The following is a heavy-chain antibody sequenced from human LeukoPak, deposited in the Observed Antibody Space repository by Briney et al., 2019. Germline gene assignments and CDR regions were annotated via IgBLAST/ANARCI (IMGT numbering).Heavy chain of an antibody. CDR1: GFTFSSYS. D-gene: IGHD1-26*01. CDR3: ARDHVFGWDSHFDY. J-gene: IGHJ4*02. V-gene: IGHV3-48*04. CDR2: ISSSSSTI. Sequence: PGGSLRLSCAASGFTFSSYSMNWVRQAPGKGLEWVSYISSSSSTIYYADSVKGRFTISRDNAKNSLYLQMNSLRAEDTAVYYCARDHVFGWDSHFDYWGQGTLVTVSS.